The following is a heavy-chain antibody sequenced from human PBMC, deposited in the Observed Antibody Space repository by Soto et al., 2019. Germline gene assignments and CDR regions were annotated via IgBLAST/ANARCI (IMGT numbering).Heavy chain of an antibody. J-gene: IGHJ4*02. CDR2: IIPMCGRP. Sequence: QVQLVQSGAEVKTPGSSVRVSCKASGGMFGSYVFNWLRQAPGQGMEWMGGIIPMCGRPNYAQKFQGRVTITADESTSTAYMELSSLRSEATAVCYCARDLGSGYDPGDYWGQGTLVTVSS. CDR3: ARDLGSGYDPGDY. D-gene: IGHD5-12*01. CDR1: GGMFGSYV. V-gene: IGHV1-69*12.